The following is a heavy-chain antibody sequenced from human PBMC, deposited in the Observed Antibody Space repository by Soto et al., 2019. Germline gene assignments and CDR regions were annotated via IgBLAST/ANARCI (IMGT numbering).Heavy chain of an antibody. CDR2: ISGSGGST. J-gene: IGHJ6*02. CDR1: GFTFSSYA. CDR3: ATRGLICSSTSCYDYYYYGMDV. V-gene: IGHV3-23*01. Sequence: EVQLLESGGGLVQPGGSLRLSCAASGFTFSSYAMSWVRQAPGKGLEWVSAISGSGGSTCYADSVKGRFTISRDNSKNTLYLQMNSLRAEDTAVYYCATRGLICSSTSCYDYYYYGMDVWGQGTTVTVSS. D-gene: IGHD2-2*01.